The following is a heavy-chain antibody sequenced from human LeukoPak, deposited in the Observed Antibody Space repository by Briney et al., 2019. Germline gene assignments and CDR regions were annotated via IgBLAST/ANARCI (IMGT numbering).Heavy chain of an antibody. CDR2: IGGSGSFI. CDR3: ARLLATWDYYYMDV. CDR1: GFTFSSYG. Sequence: GGSLRLSCAASGFTFSSYGMHWVRQAPGKGLEWVSHIGGSGSFIYYADSVKGRFTISRDNAKNSVYLQMNSLRDEDTAVYFCARLLATWDYYYMDVWGKGTTVTVSS. V-gene: IGHV3-48*02. D-gene: IGHD3-3*02. J-gene: IGHJ6*03.